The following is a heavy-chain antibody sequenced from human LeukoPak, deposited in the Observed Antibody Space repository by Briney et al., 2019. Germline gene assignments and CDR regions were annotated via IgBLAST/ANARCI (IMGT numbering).Heavy chain of an antibody. Sequence: GGSLRLSCAASEFTFSIYAMSWVRQAPGKGLEWVSSITSAGENTFYTGSVKGRFTISRDNSRNTLYLQMNSLRAEDTAIYYCAKDRPNYYGSNGHYYSRDGDYWGQGTLVTVSS. CDR3: AKDRPNYYGSNGHYYSRDGDY. J-gene: IGHJ4*02. CDR1: EFTFSIYA. D-gene: IGHD3-22*01. CDR2: ITSAGENT. V-gene: IGHV3-23*01.